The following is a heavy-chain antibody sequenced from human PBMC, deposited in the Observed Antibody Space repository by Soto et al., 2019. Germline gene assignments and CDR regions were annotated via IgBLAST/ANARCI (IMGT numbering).Heavy chain of an antibody. V-gene: IGHV3-33*01. Sequence: QVQLVESGGGVVQPGRSLRLSCAASGFTFSSYGMHWVRQAPGKGLEWVAIIWHDGSYIYYAESVKGRFTISRDNSKNTLSLEMNSLRAEDTAIYFCARDAAWLLDSWGQGTLVTVSS. CDR2: IWHDGSYI. D-gene: IGHD3-22*01. CDR3: ARDAAWLLDS. J-gene: IGHJ4*02. CDR1: GFTFSSYG.